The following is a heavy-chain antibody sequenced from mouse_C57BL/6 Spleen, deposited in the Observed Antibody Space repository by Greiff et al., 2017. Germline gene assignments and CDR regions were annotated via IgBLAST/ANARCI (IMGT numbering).Heavy chain of an antibody. CDR2: INPNNGGT. CDR1: GYTFTDYY. Sequence: LKESGPELVKPGASVKISCKASGYTFTDYYMNWVKQSHGKSLEWIGDINPNNGGTSYNQKFKGKATLTVDKSSSTAYMELRSLTSEDSAVYYCARYYYGSSLDYWGQGTTLTVSS. CDR3: ARYYYGSSLDY. D-gene: IGHD1-1*01. J-gene: IGHJ2*01. V-gene: IGHV1-26*01.